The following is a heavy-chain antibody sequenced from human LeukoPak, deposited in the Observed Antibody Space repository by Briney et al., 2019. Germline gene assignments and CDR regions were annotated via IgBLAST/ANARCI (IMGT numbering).Heavy chain of an antibody. CDR2: IYPGDSDT. Sequence: GESLKISCKISGYSFTNYWIGWVRQMPGKGLEWMGIIYPGDSDTRHSPSFQGQVTISADKSISTAYLQWSSLKASVTAIYYCARPRAGGTGLSSFDYWGQGTLVTVSS. D-gene: IGHD4-23*01. CDR1: GYSFTNYW. V-gene: IGHV5-51*01. CDR3: ARPRAGGTGLSSFDY. J-gene: IGHJ4*02.